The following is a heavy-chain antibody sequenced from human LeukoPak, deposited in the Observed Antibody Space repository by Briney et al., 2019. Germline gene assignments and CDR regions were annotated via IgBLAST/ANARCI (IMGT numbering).Heavy chain of an antibody. CDR1: GFTFDDYA. J-gene: IGHJ4*02. D-gene: IGHD3-22*01. CDR2: ISWDGGST. V-gene: IGHV3-43D*03. Sequence: GGSLRLSCAASGFTFDDYAKHWVRQAPGKGLEWVSLISWDGGSTYYADSVKDRFTISRDNSKNSLYLQTNSLRAEDTALYYCAKDGKSSGYFHFDYWGQGTLVTVSS. CDR3: AKDGKSSGYFHFDY.